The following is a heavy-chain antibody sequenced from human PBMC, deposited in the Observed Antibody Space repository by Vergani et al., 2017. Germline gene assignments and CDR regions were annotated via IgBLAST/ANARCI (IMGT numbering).Heavy chain of an antibody. CDR2: ISAYNGNT. J-gene: IGHJ4*02. D-gene: IGHD7-27*01. V-gene: IGHV1-18*01. Sequence: QVQLVQSGAEVKKPGASVKVSCKASGYTFTSYGISWVRQAPGQGLEWMGWISAYNGNTNYAQKLQGIVTMTTDTSTSTAYMELRSLRSDDTAVYYCARDPARNWGQNPGPFDYWGQGTLVTVSS. CDR3: ARDPARNWGQNPGPFDY. CDR1: GYTFTSYG.